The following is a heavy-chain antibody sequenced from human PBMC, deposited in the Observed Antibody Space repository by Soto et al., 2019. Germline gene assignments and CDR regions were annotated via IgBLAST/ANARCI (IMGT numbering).Heavy chain of an antibody. J-gene: IGHJ3*02. Sequence: QVQLVQSGAEVKKPGSSVKVSCKASGGTFSSYTISWVRQAPGQGLEWMGRIIPILGIANYAQKFQGRVTITADKSTSTAYMELSSLRSEDTAVYYCASLTTFGQGHAFDIWGQGTMVTVSS. CDR3: ASLTTFGQGHAFDI. CDR1: GGTFSSYT. V-gene: IGHV1-69*02. CDR2: IIPILGIA. D-gene: IGHD3-10*01.